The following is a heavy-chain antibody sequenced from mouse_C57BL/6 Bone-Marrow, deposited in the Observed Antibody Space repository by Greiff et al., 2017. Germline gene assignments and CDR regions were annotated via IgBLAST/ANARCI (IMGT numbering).Heavy chain of an antibody. CDR2: ISNLAYSI. CDR1: GFTFSDYG. Sequence: EVMLVASGGGLVQPGGSLKLSCAASGFTFSDYGMAWVRQAPRKGREWVAFISNLAYSIYYADTVTGRFTISRENAKNTLYLERSSLRCEDTAMYNCARDVFMDDWGQGTSVTVSS. J-gene: IGHJ4*01. CDR3: ARDVFMDD. V-gene: IGHV5-15*04.